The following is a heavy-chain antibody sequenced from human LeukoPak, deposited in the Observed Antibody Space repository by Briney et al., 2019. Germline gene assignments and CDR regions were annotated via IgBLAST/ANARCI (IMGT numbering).Heavy chain of an antibody. Sequence: GASVRVSCKASGYTFTGYYMHWVRQAPGQGLEWMGRINPNSGGTNYAQKFQGRVTMTRDTSISTAYMELSRLRSDDTAVYYCARDGRYYSDSSSFHYYYGMDVWGQGTTVTVSS. V-gene: IGHV1-2*06. CDR2: INPNSGGT. D-gene: IGHD3-22*01. J-gene: IGHJ6*02. CDR3: ARDGRYYSDSSSFHYYYGMDV. CDR1: GYTFTGYY.